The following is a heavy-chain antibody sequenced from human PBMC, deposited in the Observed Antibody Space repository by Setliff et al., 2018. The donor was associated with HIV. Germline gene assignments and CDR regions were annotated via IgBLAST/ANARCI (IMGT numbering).Heavy chain of an antibody. CDR3: ARGRMGYYGSGSYLP. CDR2: INHSGST. D-gene: IGHD3-10*01. V-gene: IGHV4-34*01. J-gene: IGHJ5*02. Sequence: PSETLSLTCAVYGGSFSGYYWSWVRQPPGKGLEWIGEINHSGSTNSNPSLKSRVTISADTSKNQFSLKLTSVTAADPAVYYCARGRMGYYGSGSYLPWGQGTLVTVSS. CDR1: GGSFSGYY.